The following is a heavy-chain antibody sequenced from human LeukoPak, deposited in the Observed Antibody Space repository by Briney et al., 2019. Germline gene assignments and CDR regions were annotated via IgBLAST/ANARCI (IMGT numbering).Heavy chain of an antibody. CDR1: GGSISSGSYY. V-gene: IGHV4-61*02. Sequence: PSETLSLTCTVSGGSISSGSYYWSWIRQPAGKGLEWIGRIYTSGSTNYNPSLKSRVTISVDTSKNQFSLKLSSVAAADTAVYYCARHRTASDYWGQGTLVTVSS. D-gene: IGHD3-16*02. J-gene: IGHJ4*02. CDR3: ARHRTASDY. CDR2: IYTSGST.